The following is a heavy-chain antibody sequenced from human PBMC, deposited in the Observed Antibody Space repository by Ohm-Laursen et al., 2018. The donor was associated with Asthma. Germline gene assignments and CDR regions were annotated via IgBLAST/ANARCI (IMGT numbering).Heavy chain of an antibody. CDR1: GFTVSSNY. CDR3: AKGIVPVYYYGLDV. CDR2: IYSGGST. Sequence: SLRLSCAASGFTVSSNYMSWVRQAPGKGLEWVSVIYSGGSTYYADSVKGRFTISRDNSKNTLHLDMNSLRAEDTAVYHCAKGIVPVYYYGLDVWGQGATVTVSS. J-gene: IGHJ6*02. D-gene: IGHD2-2*01. V-gene: IGHV3-53*05.